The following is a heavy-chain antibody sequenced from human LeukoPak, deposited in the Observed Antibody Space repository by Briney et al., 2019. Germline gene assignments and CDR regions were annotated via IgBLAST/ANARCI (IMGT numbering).Heavy chain of an antibody. CDR2: ISSGGSTI. J-gene: IGHJ5*01. V-gene: IGHV3-11*01. D-gene: IGHD6-25*01. Sequence: GGSLRLSCAVSGFTFSDYYMSWIRQAPGKGLEWVSYISSGGSTISHADSVKGRFTISRDNAENSLYLQMNSLRAEDTAVYYCAKARAAGSGDADSWGQGTLVTVSS. CDR1: GFTFSDYY. CDR3: AKARAAGSGDADS.